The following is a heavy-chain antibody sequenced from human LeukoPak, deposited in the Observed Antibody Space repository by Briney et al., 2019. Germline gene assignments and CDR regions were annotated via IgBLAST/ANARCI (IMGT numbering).Heavy chain of an antibody. CDR1: GGSISSSSYY. CDR2: MYYSGST. J-gene: IGHJ3*02. D-gene: IGHD3-22*01. Sequence: SETLSLTCIVSGGSISSSSYYWGWIRQPPGKGLEWIGSMYYSGSTYYNPSLKSRVTISVDTSKNQFSLKLSSVTAADTAVYYCARQVDSSGYYSAVGAFDIWGQGTMVTVSS. V-gene: IGHV4-39*07. CDR3: ARQVDSSGYYSAVGAFDI.